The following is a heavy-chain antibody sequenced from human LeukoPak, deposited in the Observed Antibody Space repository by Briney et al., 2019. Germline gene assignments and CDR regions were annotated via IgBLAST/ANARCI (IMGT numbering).Heavy chain of an antibody. V-gene: IGHV4-34*01. Sequence: GSLRLSCVASGFTVSTNYMSWVRQPPGKGLEWIGELHHSGSTNYNPSLKSRVTISVDTSKNQFSLKLSSVTAADTAVYYCARGDYGANSDWGQGTLVTVSS. CDR2: LHHSGST. D-gene: IGHD4-23*01. J-gene: IGHJ4*02. CDR3: ARGDYGANSD. CDR1: GFTVSTNY.